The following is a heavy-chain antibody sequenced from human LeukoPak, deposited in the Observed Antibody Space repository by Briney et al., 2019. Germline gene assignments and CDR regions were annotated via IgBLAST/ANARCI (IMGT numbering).Heavy chain of an antibody. CDR2: INTNTGNP. Sequence: ASVKVSCKASGYTFTSYAMNWARQAPGQGLEWMGWINTNTGNPTYAQGFTGRFVFSLDTSVSTAYLQISSLKAEDTAVYYCARDEEGRKQWLVRRAHDAFDIWGQGTMVTVSS. J-gene: IGHJ3*02. V-gene: IGHV7-4-1*02. CDR1: GYTFTSYA. CDR3: ARDEEGRKQWLVRRAHDAFDI. D-gene: IGHD6-19*01.